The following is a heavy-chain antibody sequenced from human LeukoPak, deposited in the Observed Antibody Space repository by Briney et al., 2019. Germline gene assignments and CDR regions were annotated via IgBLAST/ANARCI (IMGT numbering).Heavy chain of an antibody. CDR1: GFTVSRNY. CDR2: IYSGGST. D-gene: IGHD3-22*01. Sequence: GGSLRLSCAASGFTVSRNYMSWVRQAPGKGLEWVSVIYSGGSTFYADSVKGRFTISRDNSKNTLYLQMNSLRAEETAVYYCARESYSSGYYNDYWGQGTLVTVSS. V-gene: IGHV3-66*01. J-gene: IGHJ4*02. CDR3: ARESYSSGYYNDY.